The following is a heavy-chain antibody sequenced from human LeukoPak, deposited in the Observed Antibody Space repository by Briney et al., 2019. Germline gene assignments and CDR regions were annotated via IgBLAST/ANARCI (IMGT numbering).Heavy chain of an antibody. CDR2: IANSDGST. D-gene: IGHD3-16*01. CDR1: GFTFSSYA. J-gene: IGHJ4*02. Sequence: PGGSLRLSCAASGFTFSSYAMSWVRQAPGKGLEWVSAIANSDGSTYYADSVKGRFTISRDNSKNTLYLQMNSLRVEDTAVYYCANIPNSFGPDYWGQGTLVTVSS. CDR3: ANIPNSFGPDY. V-gene: IGHV3-23*01.